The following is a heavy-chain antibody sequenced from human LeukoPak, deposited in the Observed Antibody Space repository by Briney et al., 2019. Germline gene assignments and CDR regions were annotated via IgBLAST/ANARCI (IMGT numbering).Heavy chain of an antibody. CDR3: ARSVRGVISRSYFDY. D-gene: IGHD3-10*01. V-gene: IGHV4-39*01. CDR2: IYYSGSS. Sequence: SETLSLTCTVSGGSISSGSYYWGWIRQPPGKGLEWIGSIYYSGSSYYNPSLKSRVTISVDTSKNQFSLKLSSVTAADTAVYYCARSVRGVISRSYFDYWGRGTLVTVSS. J-gene: IGHJ4*02. CDR1: GGSISSGSYY.